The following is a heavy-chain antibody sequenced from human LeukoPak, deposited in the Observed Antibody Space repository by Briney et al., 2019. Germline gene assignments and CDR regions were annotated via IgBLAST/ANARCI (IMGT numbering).Heavy chain of an antibody. CDR1: GLTFSNSE. D-gene: IGHD1-26*01. CDR2: ISSSGNTI. CDR3: ASNVGRRRRSPVLMDG. J-gene: IGHJ6*02. V-gene: IGHV3-48*03. Sequence: GGSLRLSCASSGLTFSNSEMACVRQAPGKGLEWVSYISSSGNTIYYPDSVKGRFTISRDNATNSLYLQMNSLPTSGSVIYYSASNVGRRRRSPVLMDGGGQGTTVTVSS.